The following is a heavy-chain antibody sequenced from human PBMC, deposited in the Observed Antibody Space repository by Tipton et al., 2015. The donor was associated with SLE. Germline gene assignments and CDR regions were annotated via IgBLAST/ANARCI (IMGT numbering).Heavy chain of an antibody. V-gene: IGHV3-21*01. D-gene: IGHD6-6*01. CDR2: ISSSSSYI. CDR1: GFTFSSYS. J-gene: IGHJ4*02. CDR3: ARKKTGIAARPLDY. Sequence: SLRLSCAASGFTFSSYSMNWVRQAPGKGLEWVSSISSSSSYIYYADSVKGRFTISRDNAKNSLYLQMNSLRAEDTAVYYCARKKTGIAARPLDYWGQGTLVTVSS.